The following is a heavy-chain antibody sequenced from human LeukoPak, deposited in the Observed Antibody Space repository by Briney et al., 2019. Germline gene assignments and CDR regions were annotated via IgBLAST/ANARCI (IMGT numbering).Heavy chain of an antibody. Sequence: GGSLRLSCAASGFTFDDYAMHWVRQAPGKGLEWVSGISWNSGSIGYADSVKGRFTISRDNSKNTLYLQMNSLRAEDTAVYYCAKGGYSYGARDAFDIWGQGTMVTVSS. V-gene: IGHV3-9*01. J-gene: IGHJ3*02. D-gene: IGHD5-18*01. CDR3: AKGGYSYGARDAFDI. CDR1: GFTFDDYA. CDR2: ISWNSGSI.